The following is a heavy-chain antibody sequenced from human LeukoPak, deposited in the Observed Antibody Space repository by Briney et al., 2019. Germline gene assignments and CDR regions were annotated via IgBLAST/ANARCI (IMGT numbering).Heavy chain of an antibody. CDR3: ARGSGSYPLWAFDI. V-gene: IGHV4-61*02. Sequence: PSQTLSLTCTVSGGSISSGSYYWSWIRQPAGKGLEWIGRIYTSGSTNYNPSLKRRVTISVDTSKNQFSLKLSSVTAADTAVYYCARGSGSYPLWAFDIWGQGTMVTVSS. CDR1: GGSISSGSYY. CDR2: IYTSGST. D-gene: IGHD1-26*01. J-gene: IGHJ3*02.